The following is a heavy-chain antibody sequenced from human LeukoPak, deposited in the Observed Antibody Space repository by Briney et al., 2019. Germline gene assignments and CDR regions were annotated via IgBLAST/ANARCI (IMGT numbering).Heavy chain of an antibody. CDR1: GYTFTSYA. CDR3: AREGFCSRTSCYHFDY. CDR2: INAGKGNT. D-gene: IGHD2-2*01. Sequence: GAPVKVSCKASGYTFTSYAMHWVRQAPGQRLEWRGWINAGKGNTKYSQKFQGRVTITRDTSASTAYMELSSLRSEDTAVYYCAREGFCSRTSCYHFDYWGQGTLVTVSS. J-gene: IGHJ4*02. V-gene: IGHV1-3*01.